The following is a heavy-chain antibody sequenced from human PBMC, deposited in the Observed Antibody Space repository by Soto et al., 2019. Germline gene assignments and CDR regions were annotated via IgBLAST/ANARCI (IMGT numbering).Heavy chain of an antibody. CDR1: GYTFTSYD. CDR2: MNPNSGNT. D-gene: IGHD3-3*01. V-gene: IGHV1-8*01. Sequence: GASVKVSCKASGYTFTSYDINWVRQATGQGLGWMGWMNPNSGNTGYAQKFQGRVTMTRNTSISTAYMELSGLRSEDTAVYYCARDRYDFWSGFPYYYYMDVWGKGTTVTVSS. J-gene: IGHJ6*03. CDR3: ARDRYDFWSGFPYYYYMDV.